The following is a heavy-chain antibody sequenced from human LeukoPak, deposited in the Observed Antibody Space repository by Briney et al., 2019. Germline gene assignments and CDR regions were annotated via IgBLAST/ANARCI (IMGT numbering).Heavy chain of an antibody. J-gene: IGHJ5*02. Sequence: GGSLRLSCAASGFTFSSYGMHWVRQAPGKGLEWVAVIWYDGSNKYYADSVKGRFTISRDNSKNTLDLQMNSLRAEDTAVYYCAREFRWFDPWGQGTLVTVSS. CDR1: GFTFSSYG. V-gene: IGHV3-33*01. CDR2: IWYDGSNK. CDR3: AREFRWFDP.